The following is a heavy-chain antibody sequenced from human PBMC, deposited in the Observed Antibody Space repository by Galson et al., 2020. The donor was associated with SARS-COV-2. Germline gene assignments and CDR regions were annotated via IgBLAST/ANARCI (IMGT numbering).Heavy chain of an antibody. V-gene: IGHV4-34*01. J-gene: IGHJ4*02. Sequence: SQTLSLTCAVYGGSFSDYYWTWIRQPPGKGLEWIGEVHHSGTTNYNSSLKSRVTISVDTSKNQFSLKLSSVTAADTAVYHCARGNRDINMILVVITAVNYHFDGWGQGTLVTVAS. D-gene: IGHD3-22*01. CDR2: VHHSGTT. CDR3: ARGNRDINMILVVITAVNYHFDG. CDR1: GGSFSDYY.